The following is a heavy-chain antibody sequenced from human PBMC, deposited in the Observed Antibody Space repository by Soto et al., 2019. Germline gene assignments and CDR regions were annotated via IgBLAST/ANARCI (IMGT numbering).Heavy chain of an antibody. J-gene: IGHJ4*02. V-gene: IGHV1-69*01. D-gene: IGHD5-12*01. CDR3: AREVTVASYSLDF. Sequence: QVQLVQSGAEVKRPGSSVKVSCKASGGTFNNYALSWVRQAPGQGLEWMGGITPFFNSANYAQKFQGRVTITADDSTSTAYMELRSLRPDDTAVYYCAREVTVASYSLDFWGQGTLVTVSS. CDR2: ITPFFNSA. CDR1: GGTFNNYA.